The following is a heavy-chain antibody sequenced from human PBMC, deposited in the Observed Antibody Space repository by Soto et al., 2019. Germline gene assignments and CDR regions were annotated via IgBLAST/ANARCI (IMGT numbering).Heavy chain of an antibody. CDR1: GFNFNSYT. Sequence: QVQLVESGGGVFRPGRSLRLSCAASGFNFNSYTFNWVRQAPGKGLDWVAMISPDGSKTNYADALKGRFTISRDNSNNKVFLQINSLTTEDSAIYFCARGLLEVMVPIDHWGQGTLVTVS. CDR2: ISPDGSKT. D-gene: IGHD2-8*02. J-gene: IGHJ4*02. V-gene: IGHV3-30-3*01. CDR3: ARGLLEVMVPIDH.